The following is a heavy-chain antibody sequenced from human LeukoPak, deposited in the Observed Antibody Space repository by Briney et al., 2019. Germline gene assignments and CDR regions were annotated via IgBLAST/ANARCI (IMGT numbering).Heavy chain of an antibody. CDR1: GFTFSSYE. Sequence: GGSLRLSCAASGFTFSSYEMNWVRHAPGKGLEWVSYISSSGSTIYYADSVKGRFTISRDNAKNSLYLQMNSLRAEDTAVYYCARIRYNWNFDYWGQGTLVTVSS. D-gene: IGHD1-20*01. V-gene: IGHV3-48*03. J-gene: IGHJ4*02. CDR2: ISSSGSTI. CDR3: ARIRYNWNFDY.